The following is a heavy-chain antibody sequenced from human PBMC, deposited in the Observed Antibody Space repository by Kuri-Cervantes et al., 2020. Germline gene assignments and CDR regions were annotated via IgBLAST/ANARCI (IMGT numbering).Heavy chain of an antibody. CDR3: AKDMVTGDY. CDR1: GFTFSNYG. D-gene: IGHD2-21*02. J-gene: IGHJ4*02. V-gene: IGHV3-30*18. CDR2: ISYDGSKK. Sequence: GESLKISCAASGFTFSNYGMHWVRQAPGKGLEWVAVISYDGSKKDYVDSVKGRFTISRDNSKNTLYLQMNSLRAEDTAVYYCAKDMVTGDYWGQGTLVTVSS.